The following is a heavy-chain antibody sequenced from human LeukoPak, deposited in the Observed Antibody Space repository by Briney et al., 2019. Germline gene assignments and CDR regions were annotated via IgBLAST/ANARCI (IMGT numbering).Heavy chain of an antibody. CDR3: ARGKRGVRSSGYEPHFGYYGMDV. D-gene: IGHD5-12*01. V-gene: IGHV4-34*01. Sequence: PSETLSLTCAVYGGSFSGYYWSWIRQPPGKGLEWIGEINHSGSTNYNPSLKSRVTISVDTSKNQFSLKLSSVTAADTAVYYCARGKRGVRSSGYEPHFGYYGMDVWGQGTTVTVSS. J-gene: IGHJ6*02. CDR1: GGSFSGYY. CDR2: INHSGST.